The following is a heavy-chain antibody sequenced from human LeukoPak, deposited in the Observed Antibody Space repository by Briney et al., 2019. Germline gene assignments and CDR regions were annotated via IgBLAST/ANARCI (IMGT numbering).Heavy chain of an antibody. CDR1: GGTFSSYA. Sequence: ASVKVSCKASGGTFSSYAISWVRQAPGQGLEWMGRINPNSGGTNYAQKFQGRVTMTRDTSISTAYMELSRLRSDDTAVYYCAREDLLHWGQGTLVTVSS. J-gene: IGHJ4*02. CDR2: INPNSGGT. V-gene: IGHV1-2*06. CDR3: AREDLLH.